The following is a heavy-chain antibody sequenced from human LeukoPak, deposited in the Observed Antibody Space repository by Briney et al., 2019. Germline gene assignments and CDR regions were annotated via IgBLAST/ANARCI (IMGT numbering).Heavy chain of an antibody. CDR3: TTTIVGVTTWFDP. D-gene: IGHD1-26*01. CDR2: IKNKTNGGTT. Sequence: GGSLRLSCAASGFTLRNAYMSWLRQAPGKGLEWVGRIKNKTNGGTTDYAAPVKGRFTISRDDSKSTLYLQMNSLKTEDTAVYYCTTTIVGVTTWFDPWGQGTLVTVSS. V-gene: IGHV3-15*01. CDR1: GFTLRNAY. J-gene: IGHJ5*02.